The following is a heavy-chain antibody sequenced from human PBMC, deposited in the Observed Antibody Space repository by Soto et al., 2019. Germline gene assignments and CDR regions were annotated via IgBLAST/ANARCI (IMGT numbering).Heavy chain of an antibody. CDR1: GGSFRGYY. J-gene: IGHJ4*02. CDR3: ARGDPSAGLVY. Sequence: QVQLQQWGAGLLKPSETLSLTCAVYGGSFRGYYWSWIRQPPGKGLEWIGEINHRGSSKNNPSLKSRVIISVDTSKNQFSLNLNSVTAADTAVYYCARGDPSAGLVYWGQGTLVTVSS. D-gene: IGHD6-6*01. V-gene: IGHV4-34*01. CDR2: INHRGSS.